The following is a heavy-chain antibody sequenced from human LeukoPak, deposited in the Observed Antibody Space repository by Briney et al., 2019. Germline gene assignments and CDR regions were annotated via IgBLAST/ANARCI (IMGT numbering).Heavy chain of an antibody. D-gene: IGHD5-12*01. V-gene: IGHV4-4*07. Sequence: SETLSLTCTVSGGSISSYYWSWIRQPAGKGLEWIGRIYTSGSTNYNPSLKSRVTMLVDTSKNQFSLKLSSVTAADTAVYYCARVSGYDWESSYDYWGQGTLVTVSS. J-gene: IGHJ4*02. CDR3: ARVSGYDWESSYDY. CDR2: IYTSGST. CDR1: GGSISSYY.